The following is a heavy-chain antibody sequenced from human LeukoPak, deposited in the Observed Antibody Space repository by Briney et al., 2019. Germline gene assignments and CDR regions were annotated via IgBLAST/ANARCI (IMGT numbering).Heavy chain of an antibody. CDR1: GGSISSYY. V-gene: IGHV4-4*07. Sequence: PSETLSLTCTVSGGSISSYYWSWIRQSAGKGLEWIGRIYVSGSTDYNPSLKSRVTISVDTSENHFSLKLSSVTAADTAVYYCARGYCTTTYCHYDDWGQGTLVTVSS. CDR2: IYVSGST. D-gene: IGHD2-8*01. J-gene: IGHJ4*02. CDR3: ARGYCTTTYCHYDD.